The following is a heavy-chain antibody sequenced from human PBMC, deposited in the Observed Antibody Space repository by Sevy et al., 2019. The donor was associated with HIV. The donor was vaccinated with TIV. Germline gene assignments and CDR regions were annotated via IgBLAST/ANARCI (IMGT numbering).Heavy chain of an antibody. CDR1: GGTFRNYA. CDR3: AKSGGYNWNYFYFDY. CDR2: IIPIFGTT. J-gene: IGHJ4*02. Sequence: ASVKVSCKASGGTFRNYAINWVRQAPGQGLEWMGAIIPIFGTTNYAQKFQGRLTITADGSTNTDYMELSSLRSEDTAIYYCAKSGGYNWNYFYFDYWGQGALFTVSS. V-gene: IGHV1-69*13. D-gene: IGHD1-7*01.